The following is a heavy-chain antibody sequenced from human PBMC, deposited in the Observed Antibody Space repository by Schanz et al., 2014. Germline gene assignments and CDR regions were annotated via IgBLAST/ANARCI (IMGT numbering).Heavy chain of an antibody. D-gene: IGHD2-2*01. CDR1: GYPFSNYG. Sequence: QVQLVQSGVEVKRPGASVRVSCKASGYPFSNYGISWLRQAPGQGFEWMAWMSYNGNTNYAQSLQGRVTVTRDTSTSPSYMELRSLTSDDTAVYYCARDVPINDYWGQGTPVTVSS. J-gene: IGHJ4*02. V-gene: IGHV1-18*01. CDR2: MSYNGNT. CDR3: ARDVPINDY.